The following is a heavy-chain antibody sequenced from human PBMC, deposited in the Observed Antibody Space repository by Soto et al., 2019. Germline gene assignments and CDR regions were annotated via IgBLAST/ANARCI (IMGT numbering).Heavy chain of an antibody. J-gene: IGHJ6*03. CDR2: IWSDGSNE. CDR3: ARERTFGDNKHNYMDV. CDR1: EFTISRHG. V-gene: IGHV3-33*01. Sequence: ESGGGVVQPGRSRRLSCAASEFTISRHGMHWVRQAPGKGLQRVGVIWSDGSNEVYADSVKGRFIISRDNSKNILYLQMNSLRAEDTAVYYCARERTFGDNKHNYMDVWGTGITVTVSS. D-gene: IGHD3-10*01.